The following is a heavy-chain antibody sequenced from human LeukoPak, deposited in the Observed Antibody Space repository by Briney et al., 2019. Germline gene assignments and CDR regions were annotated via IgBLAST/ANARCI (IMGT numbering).Heavy chain of an antibody. CDR2: IRYDGSNK. CDR3: AKVVLLWFGELPYFDY. Sequence: GGSLRLSCAASGFTFSSYGMHWVRQAPGKGLEWVAFIRYDGSNKYYADSVKGRFTISRDNSKNTLYLQMNSLRAEDTAVYYCAKVVLLWFGELPYFDYWGQGTLVTVSS. V-gene: IGHV3-30*02. J-gene: IGHJ4*02. D-gene: IGHD3-10*01. CDR1: GFTFSSYG.